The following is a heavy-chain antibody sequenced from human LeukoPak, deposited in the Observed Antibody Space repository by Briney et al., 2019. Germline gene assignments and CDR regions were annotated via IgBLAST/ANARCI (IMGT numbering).Heavy chain of an antibody. CDR3: ARDGGDGHPDY. CDR2: INWNGGST. CDR1: GFTFDDYG. J-gene: IGHJ4*02. V-gene: IGHV3-20*04. Sequence: GGSLRLSCAASGFTFDDYGMSWVRQGPGKGREWGSGINWNGGSTGYADSVKGRFTISRDNAKNSLYLQMNSLRAEDTAVYYCARDGGDGHPDYWGQGTLVTVSS. D-gene: IGHD3-3*01.